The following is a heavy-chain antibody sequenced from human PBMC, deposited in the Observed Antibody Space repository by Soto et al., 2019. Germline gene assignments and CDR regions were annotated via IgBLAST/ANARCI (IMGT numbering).Heavy chain of an antibody. V-gene: IGHV1-69*01. CDR2: IIPIFGTA. CDR3: ARGGTYYDFWSGYHGYYGMDV. D-gene: IGHD3-3*01. J-gene: IGHJ6*02. Sequence: QVQLVQSGAEVKKPGSSVKVSCKASGGTFSSYAISWVRQAHGQGLEWMGGIIPIFGTANYAQKFQGRVTITADESTSTAYMELSSLRSEDTAVYYCARGGTYYDFWSGYHGYYGMDVWGQGTTVTVSS. CDR1: GGTFSSYA.